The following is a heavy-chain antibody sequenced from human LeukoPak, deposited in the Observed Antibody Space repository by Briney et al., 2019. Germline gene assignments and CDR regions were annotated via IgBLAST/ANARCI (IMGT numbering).Heavy chain of an antibody. CDR2: INHSGST. D-gene: IGHD3-3*01. J-gene: IGHJ6*03. V-gene: IGHV4-34*01. Sequence: SETLSLTCAVYGGSFSGYYWSCIRQPPGKGLEWIGEINHSGSTNYNPSLKSRVTISVDTSKNQFSLKLSSVTAADTAVYYCARGSRFWSGYYHYYYYYYMDVWGKGTTVTVSS. CDR1: GGSFSGYY. CDR3: ARGSRFWSGYYHYYYYYYMDV.